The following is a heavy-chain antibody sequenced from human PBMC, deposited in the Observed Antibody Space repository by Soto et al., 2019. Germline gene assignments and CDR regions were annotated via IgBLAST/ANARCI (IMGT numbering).Heavy chain of an antibody. J-gene: IGHJ4*02. D-gene: IGHD7-27*01. CDR2: ISPYNGDT. CDR3: VRAPRNWGFDF. Sequence: VASVKVSCKASGYTFTSYGLSWVRQAPGQGLEWMAWISPYNGDTKYAQKFQGRVTMTSDTSISTAYMELSSLRSEDTAVYYCVRAPRNWGFDFWGQGTQVTVSS. V-gene: IGHV1-18*01. CDR1: GYTFTSYG.